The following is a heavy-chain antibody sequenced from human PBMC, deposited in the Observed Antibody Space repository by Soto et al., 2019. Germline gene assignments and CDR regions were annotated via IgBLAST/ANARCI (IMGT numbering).Heavy chain of an antibody. V-gene: IGHV3-7*01. CDR2: IKQAGSEK. D-gene: IGHD6-13*01. J-gene: IGHJ4*02. CDR1: GFTLSAYW. CDR3: AREKLANGYFDY. Sequence: EVQLVEAGGALVQTGGSLRLSCAASGFTLSAYWMSWVRQAPGKGLEWVANIKQAGSEKYYVDSVNARFITSRDDAKNTLFLEVNSLRVEDTAVYYCAREKLANGYFDYWGQGTLVTVSS.